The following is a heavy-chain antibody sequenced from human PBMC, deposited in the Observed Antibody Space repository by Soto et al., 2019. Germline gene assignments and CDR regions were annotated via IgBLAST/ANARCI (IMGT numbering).Heavy chain of an antibody. Sequence: GGSLRLSCVTSGFTVGNFWLTWVRQAPGKGLEWVANINEDGSEKHYVDSVKGRFTISRDNAKNSVFLQMNSLRVEDTGVYFCARAGGLARAWGQGTLVTVSS. D-gene: IGHD3-16*01. J-gene: IGHJ5*02. CDR1: GFTVGNFW. CDR2: INEDGSEK. CDR3: ARAGGLARA. V-gene: IGHV3-7*01.